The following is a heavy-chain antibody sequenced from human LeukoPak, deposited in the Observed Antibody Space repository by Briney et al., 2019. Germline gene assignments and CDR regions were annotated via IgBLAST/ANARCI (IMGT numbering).Heavy chain of an antibody. J-gene: IGHJ4*02. D-gene: IGHD3-3*01. Sequence: GGSLRLSCAASGFTFSSYSMNWVRQAPGKGLEWVSYISSSSSTIYYADSMKGRFTISRDNAKNSLYLQMNSLRAEDTAVYYCARDSEFYGSITIFGVVITNFDYWGQGTLVTVSS. V-gene: IGHV3-48*01. CDR3: ARDSEFYGSITIFGVVITNFDY. CDR1: GFTFSSYS. CDR2: ISSSSSTI.